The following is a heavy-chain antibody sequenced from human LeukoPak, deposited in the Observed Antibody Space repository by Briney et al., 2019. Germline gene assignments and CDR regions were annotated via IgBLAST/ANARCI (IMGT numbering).Heavy chain of an antibody. J-gene: IGHJ5*02. D-gene: IGHD3-9*01. Sequence: SETLSLTCTVSGGSISSSSYYWGWIRQPPGKGLEWIGSIYYSGSTYYDPSLKSRVTISVDTSKNQFPLKLSSVTAADTAVYYCARIGILTGYSWGQGTLVTVSS. CDR1: GGSISSSSYY. CDR3: ARIGILTGYS. V-gene: IGHV4-39*06. CDR2: IYYSGST.